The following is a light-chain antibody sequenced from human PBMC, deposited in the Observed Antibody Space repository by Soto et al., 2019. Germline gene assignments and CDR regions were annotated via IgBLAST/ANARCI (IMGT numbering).Light chain of an antibody. J-gene: IGKJ1*01. CDR3: QQYGSSPRT. V-gene: IGKV3-20*01. Sequence: VLTQNPGTLSLSPGERATLSCRASQSVSSSYLAWYQQKPGQAPRLLIYGASSRATGIPDRFSGSGSGTDFTLTISRLEPEDFAVYYCQQYGSSPRTFGQGTNVDIK. CDR2: GAS. CDR1: QSVSSSY.